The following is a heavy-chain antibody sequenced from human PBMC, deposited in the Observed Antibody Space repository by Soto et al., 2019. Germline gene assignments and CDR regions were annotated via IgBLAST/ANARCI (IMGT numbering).Heavy chain of an antibody. CDR3: ARHQLLVLNAFDI. CDR2: IYSNGNT. V-gene: IGHV4-59*01. D-gene: IGHD6-19*01. CDR1: GGSISSYY. J-gene: IGHJ3*02. Sequence: QVQLQESGPGLLKPSETLSPTCTVAGGSISSYYWSWIRQPPGKGLEWIGYIYSNGNTNYNPSLKSRVTRSVDTSKKQFSLKLSSVTAADTAVYYCARHQLLVLNAFDIWGKGTMVTVSS.